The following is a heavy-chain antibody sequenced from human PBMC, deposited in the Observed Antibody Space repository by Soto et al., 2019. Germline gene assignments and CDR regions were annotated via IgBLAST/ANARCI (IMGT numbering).Heavy chain of an antibody. CDR3: ARDSVRYCRDGVCYQGYYYFAMDV. V-gene: IGHV1-3*01. Sequence: QVQLVQSGAEVKKPGASVKVSCKASGYTFTTYAMHWVRQAPGQRLEWMGWINAGNGNTKYSQKFQDRVTITSDTSASTAYMGLSSLRSEDTAVYYCARDSVRYCRDGVCYQGYYYFAMDVWGQGTTVTVS. J-gene: IGHJ6*02. CDR2: INAGNGNT. CDR1: GYTFTTYA. D-gene: IGHD2-8*01.